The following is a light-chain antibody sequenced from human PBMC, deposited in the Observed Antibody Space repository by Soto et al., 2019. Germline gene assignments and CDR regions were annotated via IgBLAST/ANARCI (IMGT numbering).Light chain of an antibody. Sequence: IVMTQSPATLSESPGERATLSCRASQSVSSNLAWYQQKPGQAPRLLIYGASTRASGIPARFSGSGSGTEFTLTISSLQSEDFAVYYCQHYNNWPRTFGQGTKVDIK. CDR3: QHYNNWPRT. CDR1: QSVSSN. V-gene: IGKV3-15*01. J-gene: IGKJ1*01. CDR2: GAS.